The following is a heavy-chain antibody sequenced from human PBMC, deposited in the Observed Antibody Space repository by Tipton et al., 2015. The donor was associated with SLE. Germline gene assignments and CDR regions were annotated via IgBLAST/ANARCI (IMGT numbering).Heavy chain of an antibody. V-gene: IGHV4-59*01. D-gene: IGHD3-22*01. CDR3: ARGMISPGWLDP. CDR1: GGSFASYY. J-gene: IGHJ5*02. CDR2: IYYSGTT. Sequence: TLSLTCTVSGGSFASYYWSYIRQPPGKGLEYVGYIYYSGTTNYNPSLKSRVTISVDMLKNQLSLTLTSVTAADTAIYYCARGMISPGWLDPWGQGTLVTVSS.